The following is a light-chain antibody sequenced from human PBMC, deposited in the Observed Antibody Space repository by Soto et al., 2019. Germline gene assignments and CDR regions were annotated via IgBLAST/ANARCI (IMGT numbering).Light chain of an antibody. CDR2: EGI. CDR1: SSDVGNYNL. J-gene: IGLJ1*01. CDR3: CSYAGGSTYV. Sequence: QSALTQPASVSGSPGQSITISCTGTSSDVGNYNLFSWYQQHPGKAPQLIIYEGIKRPSGVSHRLSGSKSGNTASLTISGLEAEDEADFYCCSYAGGSTYVFGTGTKLTVL. V-gene: IGLV2-23*01.